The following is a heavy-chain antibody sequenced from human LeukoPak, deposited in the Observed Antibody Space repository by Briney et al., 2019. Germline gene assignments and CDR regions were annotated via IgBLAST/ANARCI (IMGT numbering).Heavy chain of an antibody. CDR3: AREEYYGVMDV. J-gene: IGHJ6*02. CDR1: GYTVSDKP. D-gene: IGHD3-10*01. Sequence: GGSLRLSCAASGYTVSDKPMTWVRQAPGKGLEWVSVIYSGGSTYYADSVKGRFTISRHNSKNTLYLQMNSLRAEDTAVYYCAREEYYGVMDVWGQGTTVTVSS. CDR2: IYSGGST. V-gene: IGHV3-53*04.